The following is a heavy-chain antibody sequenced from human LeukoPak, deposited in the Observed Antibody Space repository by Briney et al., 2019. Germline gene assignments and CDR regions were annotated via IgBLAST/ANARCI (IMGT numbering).Heavy chain of an antibody. CDR3: AKDILLAAAGTEGYYFDY. D-gene: IGHD6-13*01. Sequence: GGSLRLSCAASGFTFSSYWMSWVRQAPGKGLEWVANIKQDGSEKYYVDSVKGRFTISRDNSKNTLYLQMNSLRAEDTAVYYCAKDILLAAAGTEGYYFDYWGQGTLVTVSS. J-gene: IGHJ4*02. CDR2: IKQDGSEK. V-gene: IGHV3-7*04. CDR1: GFTFSSYW.